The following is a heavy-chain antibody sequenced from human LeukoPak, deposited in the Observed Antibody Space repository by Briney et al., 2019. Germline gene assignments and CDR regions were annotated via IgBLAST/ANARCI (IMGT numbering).Heavy chain of an antibody. V-gene: IGHV3-21*01. CDR1: GFTFSSYS. CDR2: ISSSSSYI. Sequence: GESLGLSCAASGFTFSSYSMNWVRQAPGKGLEWVSSISSSSSYIYYADSVKGRFTISRDNAKNSLYLQMNSLRAEDTAVYYCARADWDTAMIDYWGQGTLVTVSS. J-gene: IGHJ4*02. D-gene: IGHD5-18*01. CDR3: ARADWDTAMIDY.